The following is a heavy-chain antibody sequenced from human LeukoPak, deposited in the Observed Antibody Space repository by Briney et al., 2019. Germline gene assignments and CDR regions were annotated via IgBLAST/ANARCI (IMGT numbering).Heavy chain of an antibody. D-gene: IGHD6-19*01. V-gene: IGHV3-21*01. CDR3: ARVGSGGWYEAGAFDI. CDR2: ITPTSNYI. Sequence: GGSLRLSCGASGFTFSNYWMTWVRQAPGKGLEWVSSITPTSNYIQYADSLKGRFTISRDNAKNSLYLQMNSLRAEDTAVYYCARVGSGGWYEAGAFDIWGQGTMVTVSS. CDR1: GFTFSNYW. J-gene: IGHJ3*02.